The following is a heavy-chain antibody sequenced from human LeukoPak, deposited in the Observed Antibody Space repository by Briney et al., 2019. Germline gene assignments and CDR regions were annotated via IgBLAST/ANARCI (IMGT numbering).Heavy chain of an antibody. CDR1: GFTFSSYG. Sequence: GGSLRLSCAASGFTFSSYGMHWVRQAPGKGLEWVAVIWYDGSNKYYADSVKGRFTISRDNSKNTLCLQMNSLRAEDTAVYYCARDLGYSGYDRSCGYWGQGTLVTVSS. CDR3: ARDLGYSGYDRSCGY. D-gene: IGHD5-12*01. CDR2: IWYDGSNK. J-gene: IGHJ4*02. V-gene: IGHV3-33*01.